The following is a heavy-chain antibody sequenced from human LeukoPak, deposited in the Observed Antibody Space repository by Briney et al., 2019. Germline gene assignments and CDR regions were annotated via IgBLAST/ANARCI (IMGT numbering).Heavy chain of an antibody. CDR1: GFTFSSYA. J-gene: IGHJ3*02. V-gene: IGHV3-33*01. Sequence: GGSLRLSCAASGFTFSSYAMHWVRQAPGKGLEWVAVIWYDGSNKYYADSVKGRFTISRDNSKYTLYLQMNSLRAEDTAVYYCARLRDDAFDIWGQGTMVTVSS. CDR2: IWYDGSNK. D-gene: IGHD4-17*01. CDR3: ARLRDDAFDI.